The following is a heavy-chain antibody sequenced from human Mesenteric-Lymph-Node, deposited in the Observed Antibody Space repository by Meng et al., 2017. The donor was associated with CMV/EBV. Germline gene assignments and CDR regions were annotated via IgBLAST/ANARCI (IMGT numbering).Heavy chain of an antibody. Sequence: LSLTCAASGFTFSDYYMTWIRQAPGKGLEWVSYISSSGSIIYYADSVKGRFTISRDNAKNSLYLQMNSLRVEDTAVYYCARTAPPKGATQRGGVGYFDYWGQGTLVTVSS. CDR2: ISSSGSII. CDR3: ARTAPPKGATQRGGVGYFDY. V-gene: IGHV3-11*01. J-gene: IGHJ4*02. D-gene: IGHD1-26*01. CDR1: GFTFSDYY.